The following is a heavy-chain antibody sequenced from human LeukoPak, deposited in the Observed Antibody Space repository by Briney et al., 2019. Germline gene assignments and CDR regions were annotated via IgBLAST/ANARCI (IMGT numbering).Heavy chain of an antibody. D-gene: IGHD5-18*01. Sequence: SVKVSCKASGGTFMRHSISWVRQAPGQGLEWMGGIIPILAAADYPQKYQGRVTITTDESTSTVFMELSSITSEDSAVYYCASKVTQDQYFDSWGQGTLVTVSS. CDR3: ASKVTQDQYFDS. J-gene: IGHJ4*02. CDR2: IIPILAAA. CDR1: GGTFMRHS. V-gene: IGHV1-69*16.